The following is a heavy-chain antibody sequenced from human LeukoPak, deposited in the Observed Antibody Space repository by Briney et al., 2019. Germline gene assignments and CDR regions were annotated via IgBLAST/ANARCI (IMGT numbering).Heavy chain of an antibody. J-gene: IGHJ4*02. CDR3: ARGWDSSGYYYSFDY. CDR2: ISSSSSYI. Sequence: GGSLRLSCAASGFTFSSYSMSWVRQAPGKGLEWVSSISSSSSYIYYADSVKGRFTISRDNAKNSLYLQMNSLRAEDTAVYYCARGWDSSGYYYSFDYWGQGTLVTVSS. V-gene: IGHV3-21*01. D-gene: IGHD3-22*01. CDR1: GFTFSSYS.